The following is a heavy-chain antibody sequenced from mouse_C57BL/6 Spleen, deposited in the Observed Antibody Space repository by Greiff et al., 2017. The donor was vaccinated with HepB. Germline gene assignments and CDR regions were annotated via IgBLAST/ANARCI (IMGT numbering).Heavy chain of an antibody. CDR2: IYPRDGST. Sequence: VQLQQSGPELVKPGASVKLSCKASGYTFTSYDINWVKQRPGQGLEWIGWIYPRDGSTKYNEKFKGKATLTVDTSSSTAYMELHSLTYGDSAVYFCARMYYDYDVGYFDVWGTGTTVTVSS. CDR1: GYTFTSYD. J-gene: IGHJ1*03. V-gene: IGHV1-85*01. CDR3: ARMYYDYDVGYFDV. D-gene: IGHD2-4*01.